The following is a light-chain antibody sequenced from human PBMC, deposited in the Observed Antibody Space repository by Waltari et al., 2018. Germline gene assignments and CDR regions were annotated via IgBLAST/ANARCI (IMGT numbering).Light chain of an antibody. CDR1: QEISTS. Sequence: DIQMAQYPSSVSASVGDRVTSTCRASQEISTSLAWYQQKAGTAPKVLIYHASTLQTGVPSRFSGSGSGTDFTLTINSLQPEDFATYFCQQGNSFPPTFGPGTKVEI. CDR2: HAS. CDR3: QQGNSFPPT. V-gene: IGKV1-12*01. J-gene: IGKJ1*01.